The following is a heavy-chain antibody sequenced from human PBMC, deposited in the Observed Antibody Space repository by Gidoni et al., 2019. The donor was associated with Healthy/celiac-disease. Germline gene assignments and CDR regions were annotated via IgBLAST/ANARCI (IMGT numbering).Heavy chain of an antibody. CDR3: ARDGYYDSSGYPDAFDI. Sequence: QVQLQQWGAGLLKPSETLSLTCAVYGGSFSGYYWSWSRQPPGKGLEWIGEINHSGSTTYNPSLKSRVTISVDTSKNQFSLKLSSVTAADTAVYYCARDGYYDSSGYPDAFDIWGQGTMVTVSS. V-gene: IGHV4-34*01. J-gene: IGHJ3*02. CDR2: INHSGST. D-gene: IGHD3-22*01. CDR1: GGSFSGYY.